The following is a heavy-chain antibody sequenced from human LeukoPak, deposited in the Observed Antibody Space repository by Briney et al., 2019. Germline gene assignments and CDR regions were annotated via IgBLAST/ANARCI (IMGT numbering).Heavy chain of an antibody. CDR1: GFTVSNNP. Sequence: PGGSLRLSCAASGFTVSNNPMSWVRQALGKGLEWVSTISGSGGSTYYADSVKGRFTISRDNSKNTLYLQMNSLRAEDTAVYYCAKDYHDLLSGYHGLLDDWGQRTLVTVSS. D-gene: IGHD3-3*01. V-gene: IGHV3-23*01. J-gene: IGHJ4*02. CDR3: AKDYHDLLSGYHGLLDD. CDR2: ISGSGGST.